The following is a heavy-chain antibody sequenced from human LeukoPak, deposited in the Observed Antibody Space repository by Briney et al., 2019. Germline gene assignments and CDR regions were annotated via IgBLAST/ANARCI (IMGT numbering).Heavy chain of an antibody. CDR3: ARGQGWFGELLD. J-gene: IGHJ4*02. Sequence: SETLSLTCAVYGGSFSGYYWSWIRQPPGKGLEWIGEINHSGSTNYNPSLKSRVTISVDTSKNQFSLKLSSVTAADTAVYYCARGQGWFGELLDWGQGTLVTVSS. CDR1: GGSFSGYY. V-gene: IGHV4-34*01. D-gene: IGHD3-10*01. CDR2: INHSGST.